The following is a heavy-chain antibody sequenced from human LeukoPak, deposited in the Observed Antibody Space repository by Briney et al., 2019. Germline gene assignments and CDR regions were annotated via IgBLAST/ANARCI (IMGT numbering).Heavy chain of an antibody. CDR3: ARGKSVAGTDFDY. D-gene: IGHD6-19*01. CDR2: IYYSGST. J-gene: IGHJ4*02. Sequence: SETLSLTCTVSGGSIGSGGYYWSWIRQHPGKGLEWIGYIYYSGSTYYNPSLKSRVTISVDTSKNQFSLKLSSVTAADTAVYYCARGKSVAGTDFDYWGQGTLVTVSS. CDR1: GGSIGSGGYY. V-gene: IGHV4-31*03.